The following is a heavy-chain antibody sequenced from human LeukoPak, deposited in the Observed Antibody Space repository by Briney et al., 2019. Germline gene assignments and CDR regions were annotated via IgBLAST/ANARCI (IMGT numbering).Heavy chain of an antibody. J-gene: IGHJ6*02. CDR1: GGTFSSYA. CDR3: ARGRRASSTDLDV. Sequence: ASVKVSCKASGGTFSSYAISWVRQAPGQGLEWMGGIIPIFGTANYAQKFQGWVTMTRDTSISTAYMELSRLRSDDTAVYYCARGRRASSTDLDVWGQGTTVTVSS. D-gene: IGHD2-2*01. V-gene: IGHV1-69*05. CDR2: IIPIFGTA.